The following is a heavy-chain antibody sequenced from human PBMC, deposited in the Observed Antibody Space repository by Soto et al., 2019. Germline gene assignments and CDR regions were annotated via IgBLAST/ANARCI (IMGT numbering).Heavy chain of an antibody. CDR1: GYTFTSYD. V-gene: IGHV1-8*01. J-gene: IGHJ4*02. CDR2: MNPNSGNT. Sequence: ASVKVSCKASGYTFTSYDINWVRQATGQGLEWMGWMNPNSGNTGYAQKFQGRVTMTRNTSISTAYMELSSLRSEDTAVYYCARCSYYDYIWGSHKHQILGYWGQGTLVTVSS. CDR3: ARCSYYDYIWGSHKHQILGY. D-gene: IGHD3-16*01.